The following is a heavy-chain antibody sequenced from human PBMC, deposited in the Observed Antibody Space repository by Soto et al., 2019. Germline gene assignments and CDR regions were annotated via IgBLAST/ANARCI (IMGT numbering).Heavy chain of an antibody. CDR2: ISGSGAST. V-gene: IGHV3-23*01. D-gene: IGHD2-15*01. Sequence: EVQLLESGGGLVQPGESLRLSCAASGFTFRSYAMSWVRQAPGKGLEWVSEISGSGASTYYADSVKGGFTISRDNLKKTLYLHMNSLRVEDSALYYCAIHSLFPFCCSGVGHDTFDVWGLGTKVTVSS. CDR1: GFTFRSYA. CDR3: AIHSLFPFCCSGVGHDTFDV. J-gene: IGHJ3*01.